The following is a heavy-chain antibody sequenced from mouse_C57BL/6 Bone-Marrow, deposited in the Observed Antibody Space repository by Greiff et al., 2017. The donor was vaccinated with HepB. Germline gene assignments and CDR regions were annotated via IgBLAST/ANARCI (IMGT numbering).Heavy chain of an antibody. CDR2: IHPSDSDT. Sequence: VQLQQPGAELVKPGASVKVSCKASGYTFTSYWMHWVKQRPGQGLEWIGRIHPSDSDTNYNQKFKGKATLTVDKSSSTAYMQLSSLTSEVSAVYYCAISPYYYGSMDYWGQGTSVTVSS. V-gene: IGHV1-74*01. CDR3: AISPYYYGSMDY. CDR1: GYTFTSYW. J-gene: IGHJ4*01. D-gene: IGHD1-1*01.